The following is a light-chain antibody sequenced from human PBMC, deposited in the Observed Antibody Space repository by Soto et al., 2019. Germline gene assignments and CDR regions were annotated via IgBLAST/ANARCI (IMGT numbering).Light chain of an antibody. CDR3: HQYSYWPPSA. CDR2: GAS. V-gene: IGKV3-15*01. Sequence: EVVMTQSPATLSVSPGERATLSCRASQNINNNLAWYQHKPGQAPRLLIYGASTRLTGVPARFSGSGSGTDFTLTISSLQSEDFAVYFCHQYSYWPPSAFGGGTKVDI. J-gene: IGKJ4*01. CDR1: QNINNN.